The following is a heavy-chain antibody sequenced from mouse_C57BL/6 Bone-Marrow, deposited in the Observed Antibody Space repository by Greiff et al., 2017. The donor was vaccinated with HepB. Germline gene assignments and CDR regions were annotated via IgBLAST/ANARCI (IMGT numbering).Heavy chain of an antibody. Sequence: EVKLLESGGGLVQPGGSMKLSCVASGFTFSNYWMNWVRQSPEKGLEWVAQIRLKSDNYATHYAESVKGRFTISRDDSKSSVYLQMNNLRAEDTGIYYCTEGSSGYRFAYWGQGTLVTVSA. CDR2: IRLKSDNYAT. CDR1: GFTFSNYW. D-gene: IGHD3-2*02. J-gene: IGHJ3*01. V-gene: IGHV6-3*01. CDR3: TEGSSGYRFAY.